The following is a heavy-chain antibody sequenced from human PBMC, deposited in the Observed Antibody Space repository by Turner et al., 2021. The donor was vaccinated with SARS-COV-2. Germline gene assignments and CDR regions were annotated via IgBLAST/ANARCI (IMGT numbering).Heavy chain of an antibody. J-gene: IGHJ4*02. CDR1: GGSISSSSYY. Sequence: QLQLQESGPGLVKPSETLSLPCTVSGGSISSSSYYWGWIRQPPGKGLEWIGSIYYSGSTYYNQSLKSRVTISVDTSKNQFSLKLSSVTAADTAVYYCARLRPTQNFDYWGQGTLVTGSS. D-gene: IGHD1-1*01. CDR3: ARLRPTQNFDY. CDR2: IYYSGST. V-gene: IGHV4-39*01.